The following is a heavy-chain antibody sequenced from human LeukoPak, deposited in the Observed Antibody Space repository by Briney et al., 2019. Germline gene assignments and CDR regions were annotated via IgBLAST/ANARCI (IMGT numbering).Heavy chain of an antibody. CDR3: ATAGALGYCSSTSCWERDYMDV. Sequence: PGGSLRLSCAASGFTFSSYAMSWVRQAPGKGLEWVSAISGSGGSTYYADSVKGRFTISRDNSKNTLYLQMNSLRAEDTAVYYCATAGALGYCSSTSCWERDYMDVWGKGTTVTVSS. J-gene: IGHJ6*03. CDR2: ISGSGGST. V-gene: IGHV3-23*01. D-gene: IGHD2-2*01. CDR1: GFTFSSYA.